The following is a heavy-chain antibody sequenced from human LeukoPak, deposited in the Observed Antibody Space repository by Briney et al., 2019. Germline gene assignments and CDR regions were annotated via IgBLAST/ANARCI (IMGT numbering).Heavy chain of an antibody. V-gene: IGHV3-23*01. D-gene: IGHD6-19*01. J-gene: IGHJ4*02. CDR1: GFTFSSYA. CDR3: AKDAYSSGWWGSYYFDY. Sequence: GGSLRLSCAASGFTFSSYAMSWVRQAPGKGLEWVSAISGSGGSTYYADSVKGRFTISRDNSKNTLYLQMNSLRAEDTAVYYCAKDAYSSGWWGSYYFDYWGQGTLVTVSS. CDR2: ISGSGGST.